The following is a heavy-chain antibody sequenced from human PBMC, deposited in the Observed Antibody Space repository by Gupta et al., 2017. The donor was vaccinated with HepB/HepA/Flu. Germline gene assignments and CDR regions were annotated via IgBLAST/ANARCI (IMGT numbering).Heavy chain of an antibody. J-gene: IGHJ3*02. D-gene: IGHD3-3*01. CDR2: ISDSGYVI. V-gene: IGHV3-11*01. Sequence: QVQLVESGGGLVKPGGSLRLSCEASGFAFSDYSVTWIRQAPGAGLEWLSDISDSGYVIQYADSVRGRFTISRDNDKNSLYRQLTSLRAEDTAVYYCARRNDFWSGYHNFDIWGQGTMVTVSS. CDR3: ARRNDFWSGYHNFDI. CDR1: GFAFSDYS.